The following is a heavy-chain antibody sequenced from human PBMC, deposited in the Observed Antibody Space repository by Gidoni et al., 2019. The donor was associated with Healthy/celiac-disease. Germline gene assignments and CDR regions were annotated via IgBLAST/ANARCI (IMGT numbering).Heavy chain of an antibody. CDR3: ARRSGWNFDY. CDR1: GNSFTTYW. J-gene: IGHJ4*02. D-gene: IGHD6-19*01. CDR2: IYPGDSDT. Sequence: EVQLVQSGAEVKKPGESLKISCKGSGNSFTTYWIGWVRQMPGRGLEWMGVIYPGDSDTRYSPSFQGQVTISADRSISSAYLQWNSLKASDTAMYYCARRSGWNFDYWGQGTLVTVSS. V-gene: IGHV5-51*01.